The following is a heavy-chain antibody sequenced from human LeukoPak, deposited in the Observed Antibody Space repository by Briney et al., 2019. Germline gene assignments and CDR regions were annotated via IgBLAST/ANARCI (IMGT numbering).Heavy chain of an antibody. CDR2: IYPGDSDT. CDR3: ARLALEMATVTPSFDY. D-gene: IGHD4-17*01. J-gene: IGHJ4*02. CDR1: GYSFTSYW. V-gene: IGHV5-51*01. Sequence: GESLKISCKGSGYSFTSYWIGWVRQMPGKGLEWMGIIYPGDSDTRYSPSFQGQVTISADKSISTAYLQWSSLKASDTAMYYCARLALEMATVTPSFDYWGQGTLVTVSS.